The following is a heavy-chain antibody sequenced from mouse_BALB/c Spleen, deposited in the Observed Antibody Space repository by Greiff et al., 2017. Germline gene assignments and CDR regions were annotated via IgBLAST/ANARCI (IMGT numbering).Heavy chain of an antibody. J-gene: IGHJ3*01. D-gene: IGHD2-4*01. CDR1: GFTFSSYA. CDR2: ISSGGSYT. V-gene: IGHV5-9-4*01. CDR3: ARGYDYDGGFAY. Sequence: EVQLQESGGGLVKPGGSLKLSCAASGFTFSSYAMSWVRQSPEKRLEWVAEISSGGSYTYYPDTVTGRFTISRDNAKNTLYLEMSSLRSEDTAMYYCARGYDYDGGFAYWGQGTLVTVSA.